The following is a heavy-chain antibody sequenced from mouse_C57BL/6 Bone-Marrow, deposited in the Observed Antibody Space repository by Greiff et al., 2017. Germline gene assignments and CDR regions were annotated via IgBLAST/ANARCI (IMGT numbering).Heavy chain of an antibody. D-gene: IGHD2-12*01. CDR3: TTTYDPFDY. J-gene: IGHJ2*01. V-gene: IGHV14-4*01. CDR2: IDPANGAT. CDR1: GFNIKDDY. Sequence: VQLQQSGAELVRPGASVKLSCTASGFNIKDDYMPWVKQRPEQGLEWIGWIDPANGATEYASTFKGKATITANTTSNPAYLQLSSLTSEDTAVYYTTTTYDPFDYWGQGTTLTVSS.